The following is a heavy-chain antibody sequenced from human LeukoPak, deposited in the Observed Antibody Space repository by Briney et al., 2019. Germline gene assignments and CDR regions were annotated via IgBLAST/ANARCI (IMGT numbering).Heavy chain of an antibody. Sequence: SETLSLTCTVSGGSISSYYWSWIRQPPGKGLEWIGYIYYSGSTNYNPSLKSRVTISVDTSKNQFSLKLSSVTAADTAVYYCARQLSYDSSGYYSYYFDYWGQGTLVTASS. J-gene: IGHJ4*02. D-gene: IGHD3-22*01. CDR3: ARQLSYDSSGYYSYYFDY. CDR2: IYYSGST. V-gene: IGHV4-59*01. CDR1: GGSISSYY.